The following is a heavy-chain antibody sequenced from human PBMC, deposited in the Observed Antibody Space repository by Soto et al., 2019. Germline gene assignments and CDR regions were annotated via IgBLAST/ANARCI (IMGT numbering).Heavy chain of an antibody. D-gene: IGHD3-3*01. CDR2: INHSGTT. CDR1: GGSFSGYY. CDR3: ARSRVSGGRQCCSDA. V-gene: IGHV4-34*01. J-gene: IGHJ6*02. Sequence: PSETLSLTCAVYGGSFSGYYWSWIRQPPGKGLEWIGEINHSGTTDYSPSLKSRVTISVDTSKNQFYLKLTSVVAADTALYFCARSRVSGGRQCCSDAWGQGTTVTVSS.